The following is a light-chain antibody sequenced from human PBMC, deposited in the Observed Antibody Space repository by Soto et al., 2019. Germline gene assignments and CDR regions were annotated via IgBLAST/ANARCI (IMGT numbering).Light chain of an antibody. Sequence: DIVMTQSPDSLAVSLGERATINCKSSQSVLSSSNNKNYLAWYQQKPGQPPKLLIYWASTRESGVPDRFSGSGSGKDFTLTISSLQAEDVAVYYCQHYYTIPVTFGPGTKVDI. V-gene: IGKV4-1*01. CDR1: QSVLSSSNNKNY. CDR3: QHYYTIPVT. J-gene: IGKJ3*01. CDR2: WAS.